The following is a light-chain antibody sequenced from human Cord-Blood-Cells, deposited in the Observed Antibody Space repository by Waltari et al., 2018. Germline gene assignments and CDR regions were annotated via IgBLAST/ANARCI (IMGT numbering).Light chain of an antibody. CDR1: SSNIGSNS. V-gene: IGLV1-47*01. CDR2: RNN. CDR3: AAWDDSLSGWV. J-gene: IGLJ3*02. Sequence: QSVLTQPPSASGTPGQRVTISCSGSSSNIGSNSVYWYQQLPGTAPKLLIYRNNQRPSGVPDRCSGSKSGTSASLAISGLRSEDEADYYCAAWDDSLSGWVFGGGTKLTVL.